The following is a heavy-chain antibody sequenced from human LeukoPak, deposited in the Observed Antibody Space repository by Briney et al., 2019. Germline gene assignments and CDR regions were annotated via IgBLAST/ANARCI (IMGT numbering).Heavy chain of an antibody. V-gene: IGHV4-38-2*02. D-gene: IGHD5-12*01. CDR1: GASISSGEYY. CDR3: ARRTGYEPFDY. CDR2: IYHSGST. Sequence: LETLSLTCTVSGASISSGEYYWSWIRQPAGKGLEWIGSIYHSGSTYYNPSLKSRVTISVDTSKNQFSLKLSSVTAADTAVYYCARRTGYEPFDYWGQGTLVTVSS. J-gene: IGHJ4*02.